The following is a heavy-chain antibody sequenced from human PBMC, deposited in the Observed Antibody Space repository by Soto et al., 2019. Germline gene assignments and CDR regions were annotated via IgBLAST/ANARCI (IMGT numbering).Heavy chain of an antibody. V-gene: IGHV3-7*01. CDR3: ARERYYYCSGDY. Sequence: GGSLRLSCAASGFTFSSYWMSWVRQAPGKGLEWVANIKEDGSEKNYVDSVKGQFTISRDNAKNSLYLQMNSLRAEDTAVYYCARERYYYCSGDYWGQETLVTVSS. J-gene: IGHJ4*02. CDR2: IKEDGSEK. CDR1: GFTFSSYW. D-gene: IGHD3-10*01.